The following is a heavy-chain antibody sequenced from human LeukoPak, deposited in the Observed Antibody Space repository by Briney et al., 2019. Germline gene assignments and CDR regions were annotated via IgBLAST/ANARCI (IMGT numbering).Heavy chain of an antibody. CDR3: AKDTRIGYCSSTSCLGSAFDI. J-gene: IGHJ3*02. CDR2: ISGSGGST. CDR1: GFTFSSYG. V-gene: IGHV3-23*01. D-gene: IGHD2-2*01. Sequence: GGSLRLSCAASGFTFSSYGMSWVRQAPGKGLEWVSAISGSGGSTYYADSVKGRFTISRDNSKNTLYLQMNSLRAEDTALYYCAKDTRIGYCSSTSCLGSAFDIWGQGTMVTVSS.